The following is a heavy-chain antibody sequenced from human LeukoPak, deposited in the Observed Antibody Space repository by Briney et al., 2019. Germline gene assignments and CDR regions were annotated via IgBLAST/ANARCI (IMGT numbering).Heavy chain of an antibody. D-gene: IGHD2-15*01. V-gene: IGHV1-18*01. CDR1: GYTFSSFG. Sequence: ASVRVSCKASGYTFSSFGISWVRQAPGQGLEWMGWISAYNGDTNYAQKLQGRVTMTTDTSTSTAYMELRSLRSDDTAVYYCARGGGYCSGGSCYEFDYWGQGTLVTVSS. J-gene: IGHJ4*02. CDR3: ARGGGYCSGGSCYEFDY. CDR2: ISAYNGDT.